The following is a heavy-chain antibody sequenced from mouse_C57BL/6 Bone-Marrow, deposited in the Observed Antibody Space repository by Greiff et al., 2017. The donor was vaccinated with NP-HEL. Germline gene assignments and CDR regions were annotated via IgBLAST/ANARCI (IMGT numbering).Heavy chain of an antibody. D-gene: IGHD2-12*01. J-gene: IGHJ3*01. CDR3: TTDYSFAY. CDR1: GFNIKDDY. CDR2: IDPENGDT. V-gene: IGHV14-4*01. Sequence: EVQLKESGAELVRPGASVKLSCTASGFNIKDDYMHWVKQRPEQGLEWIGWIDPENGDTEYASKFQGKATITADTSSNTAYLQLSSLTSEDTAVYYCTTDYSFAYWGQGTLVTVSA.